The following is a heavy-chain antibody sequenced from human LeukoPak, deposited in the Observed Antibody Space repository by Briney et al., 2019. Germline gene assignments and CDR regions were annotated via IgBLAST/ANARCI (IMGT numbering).Heavy chain of an antibody. V-gene: IGHV3-23*01. CDR1: GFTFSSYA. Sequence: GGSLRLSCAASGFTFSSYAMSWVRQAPGKWLEWVSGNSGSGDITYYADSVKGRFTISRDNSKNTLYLQMNSLRAEDTAVYYCAKHWGAYGDYRGRYMDVWGKGTTVTVSS. D-gene: IGHD4-17*01. J-gene: IGHJ6*03. CDR3: AKHWGAYGDYRGRYMDV. CDR2: NSGSGDIT.